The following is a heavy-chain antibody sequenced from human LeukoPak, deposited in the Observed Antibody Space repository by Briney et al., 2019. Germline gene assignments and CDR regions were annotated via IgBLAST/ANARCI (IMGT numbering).Heavy chain of an antibody. CDR3: ARPSRGSGFNYGYSGYFDY. D-gene: IGHD5-18*01. CDR2: ITYSGST. J-gene: IGHJ4*02. Sequence: PSETLSLTCTVSGGSISNTDSYWGWVRQPPGKGLEWIGSITYSGSTYYNPPLRSRVTISMDTSKNQFSLKLTSVTAADTAVYYCARPSRGSGFNYGYSGYFDYWGQGTLVTVSS. V-gene: IGHV4-39*01. CDR1: GGSISNTDSY.